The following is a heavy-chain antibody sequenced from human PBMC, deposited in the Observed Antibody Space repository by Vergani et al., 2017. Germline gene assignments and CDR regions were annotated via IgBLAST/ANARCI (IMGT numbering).Heavy chain of an antibody. CDR1: GITFSGYW. D-gene: IGHD5-24*01. J-gene: IGHJ4*02. CDR2: INTDGRIP. Sequence: EVQLVESGGDLVQPGGSLRLSCSGSGITFSGYWMHWVRQAPGKGLEWVARINTDGRIPAYADSVKGRFTIYRDNAKNTLSLQMSSLRADDTALYYCATAGRGFKSCPDYWGQGTLVTVSS. V-gene: IGHV3-74*01. CDR3: ATAGRGFKSCPDY.